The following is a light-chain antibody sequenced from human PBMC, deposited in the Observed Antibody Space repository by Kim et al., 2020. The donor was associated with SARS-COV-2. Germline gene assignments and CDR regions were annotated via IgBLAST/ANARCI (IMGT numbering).Light chain of an antibody. CDR2: DAS. Sequence: DIQMTQSPSSLTASVGDRVTITCQASRDISNNLNWYQQKPGKAPKVLIYDASNVHTGVSSRFSGSGSGTDFTFTITSLQPEDVATYYCQQFDKLSLTFGGGTKVDIK. J-gene: IGKJ4*01. CDR1: RDISNN. V-gene: IGKV1-33*01. CDR3: QQFDKLSLT.